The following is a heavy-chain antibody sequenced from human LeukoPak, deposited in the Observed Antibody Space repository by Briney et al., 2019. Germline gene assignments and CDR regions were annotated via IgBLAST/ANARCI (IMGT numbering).Heavy chain of an antibody. Sequence: PGGSLRLSCAASGFTFSSYAMHWVRQAPGKGLEWVAVISYDGSNKYYADSVKGRFTISRDNAKNSLYLQMNSLRAEDTAVYYCARDPGSSWSYFDYWGQGTLVTVSS. CDR3: ARDPGSSWSYFDY. D-gene: IGHD6-13*01. J-gene: IGHJ4*02. CDR2: ISYDGSNK. V-gene: IGHV3-30*04. CDR1: GFTFSSYA.